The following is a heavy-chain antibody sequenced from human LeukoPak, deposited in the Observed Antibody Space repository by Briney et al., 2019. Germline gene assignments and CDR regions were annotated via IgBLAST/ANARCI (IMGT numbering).Heavy chain of an antibody. CDR1: GYTFTTYY. Sequence: ALVKVSCKASGYTFTTYYITWVRQAPGQGLEWMGWISTYNGNTNYAQKLQGRVTMTTDTSTSTAYMELRSLRSDDTAVYYCARGIAVAGTSDYWGQGTLVTVSS. V-gene: IGHV1-18*01. D-gene: IGHD6-19*01. J-gene: IGHJ4*02. CDR2: ISTYNGNT. CDR3: ARGIAVAGTSDY.